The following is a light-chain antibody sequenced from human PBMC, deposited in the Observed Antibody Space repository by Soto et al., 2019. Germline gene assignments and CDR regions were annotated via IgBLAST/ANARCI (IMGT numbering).Light chain of an antibody. CDR2: DAY. CDR1: QSFRGL. Sequence: EVVLTQSPVTLSFSPGERATLSCSASQSFRGLLAWYQQKPGQAPRLLIYDAYNRATGIPPRFSGSGSGTDFTLTISSLEPEDSAVYYCQQRHMWPITFGQGTRLEI. J-gene: IGKJ5*01. CDR3: QQRHMWPIT. V-gene: IGKV3-11*01.